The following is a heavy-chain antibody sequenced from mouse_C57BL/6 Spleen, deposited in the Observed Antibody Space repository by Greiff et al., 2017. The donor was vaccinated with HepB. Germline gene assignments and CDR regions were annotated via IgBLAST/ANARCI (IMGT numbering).Heavy chain of an antibody. J-gene: IGHJ1*03. CDR2: ISYDGSN. Sequence: VQLQQSGPGLVKPSQSLSLTCSVTGYSITSGYYWNWIRQFPGNKLEWMGYISYDGSNNYNPSLKNRISITRDTSKNQFFLKLNSVTTEDTATYYCARVVLRYFDVWGTGTTVTVSS. CDR3: ARVVLRYFDV. V-gene: IGHV3-6*01. CDR1: GYSITSGYY. D-gene: IGHD1-1*01.